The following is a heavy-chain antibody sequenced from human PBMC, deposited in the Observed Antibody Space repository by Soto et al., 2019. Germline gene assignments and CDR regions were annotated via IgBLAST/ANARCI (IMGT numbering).Heavy chain of an antibody. CDR1: GFTVSSNY. CDR3: ARDPHDYGDAFDI. J-gene: IGHJ3*02. D-gene: IGHD4-17*01. Sequence: GGSLRLSCAASGFTVSSNYMSWVRQAPGKGLEWVSVIYSGGSTYYADSVKGRFTISRENPKNTLYLQMNSLRAEDTAVDYCARDPHDYGDAFDIWGQGTMVTVSS. CDR2: IYSGGST. V-gene: IGHV3-53*01.